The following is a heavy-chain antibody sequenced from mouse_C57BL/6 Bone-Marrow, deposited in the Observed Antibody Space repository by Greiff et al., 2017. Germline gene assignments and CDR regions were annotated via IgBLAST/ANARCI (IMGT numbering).Heavy chain of an antibody. Sequence: VKLKESGGDLVKPGGSLKLSCAASGFTFSSYGMSWVRQTPDKRLEWVATISSGGSYTYYPDSVKGRFTISRDNAKNTLYLQISMLKSEDTAMYCCAILYCFDYWGQGTTLTVSS. D-gene: IGHD2-3*01. CDR3: AILYCFDY. CDR2: ISSGGSYT. V-gene: IGHV5-6*01. J-gene: IGHJ2*01. CDR1: GFTFSSYG.